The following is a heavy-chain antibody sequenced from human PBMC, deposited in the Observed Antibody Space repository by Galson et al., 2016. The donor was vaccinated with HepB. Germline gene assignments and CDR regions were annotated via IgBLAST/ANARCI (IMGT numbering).Heavy chain of an antibody. J-gene: IGHJ1*01. V-gene: IGHV3-7*01. CDR3: ARGRQGLTVTLIAEYFQH. D-gene: IGHD6-19*01. CDR1: GFTFSSYW. Sequence: SLRLSCAASGFTFSSYWMSRVRQAPGKGLEWVANIKQDGSEKYYVDSVKGRFTISRDNAKNSLYLQMNSLRAEDTAVYYCARGRQGLTVTLIAEYFQHWGQGTLVTVSS. CDR2: IKQDGSEK.